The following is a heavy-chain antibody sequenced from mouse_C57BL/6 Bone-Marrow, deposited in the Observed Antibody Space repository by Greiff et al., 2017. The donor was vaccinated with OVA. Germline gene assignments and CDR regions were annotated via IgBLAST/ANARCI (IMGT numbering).Heavy chain of an antibody. J-gene: IGHJ4*01. CDR2: ISSGGSYT. D-gene: IGHD1-1*01. Sequence: DVKLVESGGDLVKPGGSLKLSCAASGFTFSSYGMSWVRQTPDKRLEWVATISSGGSYTYYPDSVKGRFTISRDNAKNTLYLQMSSLKSEDTAMYYSARNYGSLDYAMDYWGQGTSVTVSS. CDR1: GFTFSSYG. V-gene: IGHV5-6*02. CDR3: ARNYGSLDYAMDY.